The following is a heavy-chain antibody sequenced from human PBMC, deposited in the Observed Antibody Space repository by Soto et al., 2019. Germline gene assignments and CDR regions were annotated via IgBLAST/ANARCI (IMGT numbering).Heavy chain of an antibody. Sequence: LQSSRNGSGYSFTSDWIDWVRQMPWKGLEWIGNIYPGDSDTRYSPCFQGQVTISADKCISAAYLQWSIVKAAHTAMYYSARHRWIAAAGKGRGSCCDPWGKGTLVTVSS. CDR3: ARHRWIAAAGKGRGSCCDP. CDR2: IYPGDSDT. V-gene: IGHV5-51*01. CDR1: GYSFTSDW. J-gene: IGHJ5*02. D-gene: IGHD6-13*01.